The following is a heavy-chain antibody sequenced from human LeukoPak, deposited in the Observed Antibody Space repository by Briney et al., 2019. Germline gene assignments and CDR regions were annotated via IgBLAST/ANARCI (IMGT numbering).Heavy chain of an antibody. CDR3: ARHGYGLRLGELSLLPLDY. V-gene: IGHV5-51*01. Sequence: GESLKISFKGSGYRFTSFWIGWVRPMPGKGLEWVGIIYPGDSDTRYSPSFEGPVTISDDKSISTAYLQWSSLKASDTAMYYCARHGYGLRLGELSLLPLDYWGQGTLVTVSS. CDR2: IYPGDSDT. J-gene: IGHJ4*02. CDR1: GYRFTSFW. D-gene: IGHD3-16*02.